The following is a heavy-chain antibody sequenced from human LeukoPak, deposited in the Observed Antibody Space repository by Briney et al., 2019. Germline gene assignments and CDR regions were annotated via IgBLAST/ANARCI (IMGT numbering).Heavy chain of an antibody. CDR1: GGSISSSSYY. J-gene: IGHJ4*02. CDR3: ARTAGVAVAGSRQYFDY. CDR2: FYYSGNT. V-gene: IGHV4-39*01. Sequence: SETLSLTCSVSGGSISSSSYYWGWLRQPPGKGLEGGGCFYYSGNTYYNPSLKGRVTLSVDTSKNEFSLKLRSVTAAETAVYYCARTAGVAVAGSRQYFDYWGQGTLVTVSS. D-gene: IGHD6-19*01.